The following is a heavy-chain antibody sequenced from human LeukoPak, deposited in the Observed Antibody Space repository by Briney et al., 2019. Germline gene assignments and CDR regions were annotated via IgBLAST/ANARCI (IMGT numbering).Heavy chain of an antibody. D-gene: IGHD5-24*01. CDR3: ARREMANQTPFEY. Sequence: GESLKISCKGSGYSFAIYWIGWVRQMPGKGLEWMGIIYPGDSDTRYSPSFQGQVTISADKSIGIAYLQWSSLKASDTAMYYCARREMANQTPFEYWGQGTLVTVSS. CDR2: IYPGDSDT. J-gene: IGHJ4*02. V-gene: IGHV5-51*01. CDR1: GYSFAIYW.